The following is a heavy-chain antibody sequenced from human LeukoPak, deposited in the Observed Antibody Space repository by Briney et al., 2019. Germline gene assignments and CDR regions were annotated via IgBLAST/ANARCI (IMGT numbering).Heavy chain of an antibody. D-gene: IGHD1-7*01. CDR2: IYNSGST. V-gene: IGHV4-59*01. J-gene: IGHJ4*02. CDR3: VRDRELNY. Sequence: SEALSLTCTVSGVSISIYYWSWIRQPPGKGLEWIGYIYNSGSTSYNPSLKSRATISADTSKNQFSLKLSSVTAADTAVYYCVRDRELNYWGQGTLVTVSS. CDR1: GVSISIYY.